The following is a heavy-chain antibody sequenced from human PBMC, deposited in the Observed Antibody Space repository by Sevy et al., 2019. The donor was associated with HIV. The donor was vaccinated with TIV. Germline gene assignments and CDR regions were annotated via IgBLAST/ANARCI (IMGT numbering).Heavy chain of an antibody. CDR1: GGSIRTFY. CDR3: ARVPRTRSIAAAALYYFDY. Sequence: SETLSLTCTVSGGSIRTFYWSWIRQPPGKGLEWIGYIYYSGSTNYNPSLKSRVTISVDTSKNQFSLKLSSVTAADTAVYYCARVPRTRSIAAAALYYFDYWGQGTLVTASS. V-gene: IGHV4-59*01. D-gene: IGHD6-13*01. CDR2: IYYSGST. J-gene: IGHJ4*02.